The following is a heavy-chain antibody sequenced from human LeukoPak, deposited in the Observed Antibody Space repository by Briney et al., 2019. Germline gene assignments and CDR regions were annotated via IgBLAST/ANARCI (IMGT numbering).Heavy chain of an antibody. V-gene: IGHV4-38-2*02. J-gene: IGHJ6*03. Sequence: PSETLCLTCIVSGYSIRSGYYWGWIRPPPGKGLEWIGSIYQSGPAYYNPSLKSRVTISVDTFKNQFSLKLSSVTAADTAVYYCARRNPYYYMDVWGKGTTVTVSS. CDR3: ARRNPYYYMDV. CDR2: IYQSGPA. CDR1: GYSIRSGYY.